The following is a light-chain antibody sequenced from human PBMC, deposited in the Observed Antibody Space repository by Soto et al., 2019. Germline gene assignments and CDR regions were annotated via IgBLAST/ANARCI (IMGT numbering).Light chain of an antibody. CDR2: GAS. Sequence: EIVMTQSPATLSVSPGERVTLSCRASQSVSSNLAWYQQKPGQSPRLLIYGASSRATGIPDRFSGSGSGTDFSLTISRLAPEDFAVYYCQQYGSSPITFGQGTRLEIK. V-gene: IGKV3-20*01. CDR3: QQYGSSPIT. J-gene: IGKJ5*01. CDR1: QSVSSN.